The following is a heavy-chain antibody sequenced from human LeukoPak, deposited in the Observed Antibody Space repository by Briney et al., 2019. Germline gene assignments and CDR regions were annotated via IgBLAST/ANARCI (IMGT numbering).Heavy chain of an antibody. Sequence: QPGGSLRLSCAASGFIFSDFWMTWVRRAPGKGLEWVSTISGSGGSTYYADSVKGRFTISRDNSKNTLYLQMNSLRAEDTAVYYCAKDQGIRWSMFDSWGQGTLVTVSS. V-gene: IGHV3-23*01. D-gene: IGHD2-15*01. CDR1: GFIFSDFW. CDR2: ISGSGGST. J-gene: IGHJ4*02. CDR3: AKDQGIRWSMFDS.